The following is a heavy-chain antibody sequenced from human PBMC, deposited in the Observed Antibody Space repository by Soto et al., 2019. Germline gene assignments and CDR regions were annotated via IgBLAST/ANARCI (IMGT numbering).Heavy chain of an antibody. CDR1: GGSISSSSYY. CDR3: ASNLQPIYYYYYYYMDV. D-gene: IGHD4-4*01. Sequence: SETLCLTYTVSGGSISSSSYYWGWIRQPPGKGLEWIGSIYYSGSTYYSPSLKSRVTISVDTSKNQFSLKLSSVTAADTAVYYCASNLQPIYYYYYYYMDVWGKGTTVTVSS. J-gene: IGHJ6*03. V-gene: IGHV4-39*01. CDR2: IYYSGST.